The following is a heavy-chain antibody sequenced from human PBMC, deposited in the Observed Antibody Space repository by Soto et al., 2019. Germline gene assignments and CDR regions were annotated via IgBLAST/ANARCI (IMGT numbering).Heavy chain of an antibody. V-gene: IGHV3-74*01. CDR2: INSDGSST. D-gene: IGHD1-26*01. CDR1: GFTFSSYW. J-gene: IGHJ2*01. Sequence: EVQLVESGGGLVQPGGSLRLSCAASGFTFSSYWMHWVHQAPGKGLVWVSRINSDGSSTSYADSVKGRFTISRDNAKNTLYLQMNSLRAEDTAVYYCARGGSLNWYFDLWGRRTLVTVSS. CDR3: ARGGSLNWYFDL.